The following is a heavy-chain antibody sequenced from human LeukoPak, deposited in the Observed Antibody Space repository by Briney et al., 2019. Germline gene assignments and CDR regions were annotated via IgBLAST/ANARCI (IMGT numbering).Heavy chain of an antibody. Sequence: GGSLRLSCAASGFTFSSCGMHWVRQAPGKGLEWVAVISYDGSNKYYADSVKGRFTISRDNSKNTLYLQMNSLRVEDTAVYYCARDRRYYGMDVWGQGTTVTVSS. J-gene: IGHJ6*02. CDR3: ARDRRYYGMDV. V-gene: IGHV3-30*03. CDR2: ISYDGSNK. CDR1: GFTFSSCG.